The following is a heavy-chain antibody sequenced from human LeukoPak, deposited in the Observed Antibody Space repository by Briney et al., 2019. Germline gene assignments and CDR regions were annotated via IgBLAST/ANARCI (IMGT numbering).Heavy chain of an antibody. V-gene: IGHV3-15*01. D-gene: IGHD1-26*01. CDR1: GFTFSNAW. CDR3: TTDPRGVGATLVY. CDR2: IKSKTDGGTT. Sequence: GGSLRLSCAASGFTFSNAWMSWVRQAPGKGLEWVGRIKSKTDGGTTDYAAPVKGRFTISRDDSKNTLYLQMNSLKTEDTAAYYCTTDPRGVGATLVYWGQGTLVTVSS. J-gene: IGHJ4*02.